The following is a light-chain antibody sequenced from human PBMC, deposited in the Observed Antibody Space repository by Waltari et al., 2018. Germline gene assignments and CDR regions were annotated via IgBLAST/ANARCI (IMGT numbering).Light chain of an antibody. CDR1: QSLLHRNGNNY. Sequence: DIVVTQSPLSLPVTPGEPASISCRSSQSLLHRNGNNYLDWYLQKPWQSPQLLIYLGSNRASGVPDRFSGSGSGTDFTPRISRVEAEDVGVYYCMQSLQTLWTFGQGTKVEIK. CDR3: MQSLQTLWT. CDR2: LGS. J-gene: IGKJ1*01. V-gene: IGKV2-28*01.